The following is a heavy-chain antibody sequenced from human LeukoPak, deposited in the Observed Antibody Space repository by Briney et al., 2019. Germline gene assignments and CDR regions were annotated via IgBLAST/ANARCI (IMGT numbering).Heavy chain of an antibody. CDR3: ARSAMVRGVISIET. J-gene: IGHJ5*02. V-gene: IGHV1-18*01. D-gene: IGHD3-10*01. CDR2: ISAYNGNT. CDR1: GGTFSSYA. Sequence: SVKVSCKASGGTFSSYAISWVRQAPGQGLEWMGWISAYNGNTNYAQKLQGRVTMTTDTSTSTAYMELRSLRSDDTAVYYCARSAMVRGVISIETWGQGTLVTVSS.